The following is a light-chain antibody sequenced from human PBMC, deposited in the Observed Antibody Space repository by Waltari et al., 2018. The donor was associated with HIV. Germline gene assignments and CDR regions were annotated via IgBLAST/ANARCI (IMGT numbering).Light chain of an antibody. CDR2: RNY. Sequence: QSVLTQPPSASGTPGQRVTISCSGSSSNIGSKYVYWYQQLPGTAPKLLIYRNYQRPSGVPDRFSGSKSCTSASLAISGLRSEDEADYYCAAWDDSLNGWVFGGGTKLTVL. CDR3: AAWDDSLNGWV. J-gene: IGLJ3*02. V-gene: IGLV1-47*01. CDR1: SSNIGSKY.